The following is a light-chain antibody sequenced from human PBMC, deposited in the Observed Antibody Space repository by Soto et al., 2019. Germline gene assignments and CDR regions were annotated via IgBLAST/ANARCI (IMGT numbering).Light chain of an antibody. V-gene: IGLV1-51*01. CDR1: RSNIGNTY. CDR3: GTWESNQGV. J-gene: IGLJ3*02. Sequence: QSVLTQPPSVSAAPGQNVTISCSGSRSNIGNTYVSWYQQVPGTAPRLLIYDNNKRPSGIPDRFTGSKSGTSATLAITGHQTGDEADYYCGTWESNQGVFGGGTKVTVL. CDR2: DNN.